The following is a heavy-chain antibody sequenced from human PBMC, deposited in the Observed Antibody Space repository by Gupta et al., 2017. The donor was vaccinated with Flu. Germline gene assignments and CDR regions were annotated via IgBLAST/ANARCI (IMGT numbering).Heavy chain of an antibody. D-gene: IGHD3-22*01. Sequence: QVQLQESCPGLVKPSATLSLTCTVSGGSISRYYCSLIRQPAGKGLEWIGRIYTSGSTNYNPSLKSRVTMSVDTSKNQFSLKLSSVTAADTAVYYCARDKIESRHYYDSSRVGDWFDPWGQGTLVTVSS. CDR2: IYTSGST. CDR3: ARDKIESRHYYDSSRVGDWFDP. J-gene: IGHJ5*02. V-gene: IGHV4-4*07. CDR1: GGSISRYY.